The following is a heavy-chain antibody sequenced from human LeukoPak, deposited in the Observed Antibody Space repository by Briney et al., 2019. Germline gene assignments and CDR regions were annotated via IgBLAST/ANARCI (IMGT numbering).Heavy chain of an antibody. Sequence: PSETLSLTCDVSGHSITSTYSISGGYYWGCLRQPPGKGLEWIASIYHDGSTYYNPSLKSRVAISVDTSDNLFSLNLTSVTAADTAMYFCARTSRSGRAGGPFDIWGLGTMVTVSS. V-gene: IGHV4-38-2*01. CDR2: IYHDGST. CDR1: GHSITSTYSISGGYY. CDR3: ARTSRSGRAGGPFDI. J-gene: IGHJ3*02. D-gene: IGHD1-26*01.